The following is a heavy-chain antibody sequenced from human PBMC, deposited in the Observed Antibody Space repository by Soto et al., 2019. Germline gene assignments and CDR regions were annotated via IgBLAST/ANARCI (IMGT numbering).Heavy chain of an antibody. Sequence: SETLSLTCTVSGGSISTYYWSWIRQPPGKGLEWIGYFYDSGSANYNPSLKSRVTISVDTSKNQFSLKLSSVTAADTAMYYCAKYVFLAGVHDVFDIWGGGTMVTVSS. V-gene: IGHV4-59*08. CDR1: GGSISTYY. CDR2: FYDSGSA. CDR3: AKYVFLAGVHDVFDI. J-gene: IGHJ3*02. D-gene: IGHD6-19*01.